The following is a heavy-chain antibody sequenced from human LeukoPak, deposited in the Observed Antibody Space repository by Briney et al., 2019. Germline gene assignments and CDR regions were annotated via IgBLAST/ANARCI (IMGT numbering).Heavy chain of an antibody. V-gene: IGHV5-51*01. CDR1: GYSFTSYW. D-gene: IGHD1-26*01. Sequence: GESLKISCKGSGYSFTSYWIGWVRQMPGKSLEWMGTIYPGDSDTRYSPSFQGQVTISADKSISTAYLQWNSLKASDTAIYYCARPRAAVGATIDYWGQGTLVTVSS. CDR2: IYPGDSDT. J-gene: IGHJ4*02. CDR3: ARPRAAVGATIDY.